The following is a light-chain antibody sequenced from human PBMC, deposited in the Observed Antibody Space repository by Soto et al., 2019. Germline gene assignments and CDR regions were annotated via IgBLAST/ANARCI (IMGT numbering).Light chain of an antibody. CDR3: QQYINWT. CDR2: GAS. J-gene: IGKJ1*01. CDR1: RGVSSD. V-gene: IGKV3-15*01. Sequence: ILMAQSPATLSVSPGERVTLSCRASRGVSSDLAWYQQKPGQAPRLLIYGASIRATGVPARFSGRGSGTDFTLTISRLQSEDFAVYYCQQYINWTFGQGTKVEIK.